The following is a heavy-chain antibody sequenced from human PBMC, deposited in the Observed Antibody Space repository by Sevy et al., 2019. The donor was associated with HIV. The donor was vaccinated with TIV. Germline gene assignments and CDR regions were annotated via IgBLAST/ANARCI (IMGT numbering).Heavy chain of an antibody. CDR1: GGSISNYF. CDR2: IYYSGST. Sequence: SETLSLTCTVSGGSISNYFWRWIRQPPGKGLEWIGYIYYSGSTNYNPSLKSRITISVDTSKNQFSLKLSSVTAADTAVYYCARESIGAVGDFDYWGQRTLVTVSS. J-gene: IGHJ4*02. V-gene: IGHV4-59*01. D-gene: IGHD6-13*01. CDR3: ARESIGAVGDFDY.